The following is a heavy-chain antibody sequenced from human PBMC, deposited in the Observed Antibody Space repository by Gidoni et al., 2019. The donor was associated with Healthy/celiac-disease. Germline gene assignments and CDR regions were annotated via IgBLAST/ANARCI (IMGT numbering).Heavy chain of an antibody. Sequence: QVQLQQWGAGLLKPSETLSLTCAVYGGSFSGYYWSWIRQPPGKGLEWIGETHHRGRTNYNPSLKRRVTISVDTSKNQFSLKLSSVTAADTAVYYCARRGRGYSYGYGGAFDIWGQGTMVTVSS. D-gene: IGHD5-18*01. CDR2: THHRGRT. J-gene: IGHJ3*02. CDR1: GGSFSGYY. V-gene: IGHV4-34*01. CDR3: ARRGRGYSYGYGGAFDI.